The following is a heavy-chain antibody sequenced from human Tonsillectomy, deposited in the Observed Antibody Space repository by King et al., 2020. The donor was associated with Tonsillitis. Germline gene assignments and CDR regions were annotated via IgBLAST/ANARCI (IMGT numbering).Heavy chain of an antibody. D-gene: IGHD3-10*01. V-gene: IGHV3-21*01. Sequence: VQLVESGGGLVKPGGSLRLSCAASGFTFSDYSMNWVRQAPGKGLEWVSSISRYSDYIYYADSLKGRFTVSRDNPKNSLYLQINSLRAEDTAVYYCARDSWGVPFDYWGQGTLVTASS. CDR1: GFTFSDYS. CDR2: ISRYSDYI. J-gene: IGHJ4*02. CDR3: ARDSWGVPFDY.